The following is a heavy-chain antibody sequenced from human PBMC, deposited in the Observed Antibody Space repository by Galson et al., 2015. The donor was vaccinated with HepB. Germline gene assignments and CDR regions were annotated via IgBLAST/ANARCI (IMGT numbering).Heavy chain of an antibody. CDR1: GFSISSYW. Sequence: SLRLSCAASGFSISSYWMHWVRQAPGKGLVWVSHINSDGSITNYADSVKGRFTISRDNAKNTLFLQMNSLRAEDTAVYYCQVVTLSWGQGTLVTVSS. CDR2: INSDGSIT. V-gene: IGHV3-74*01. D-gene: IGHD3-22*01. J-gene: IGHJ5*02. CDR3: QVVTLS.